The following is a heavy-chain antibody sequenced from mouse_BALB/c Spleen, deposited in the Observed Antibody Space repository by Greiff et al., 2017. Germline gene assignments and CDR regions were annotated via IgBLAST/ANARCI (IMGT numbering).Heavy chain of an antibody. J-gene: IGHJ4*01. CDR3: AVGDYAMDY. CDR1: GYTFTSYW. D-gene: IGHD3-3*01. V-gene: IGHV1-7*01. Sequence: VQLQQSGAELAKPGASVKMSCKASGYTFTSYWMHWVKQRPGQGLEWIGYINPSTGYTEYNQKFKDKATLTADKSSSTAYMQLSSLTSEDSAVYYCAVGDYAMDYWGQGTSVTVSA. CDR2: INPSTGYT.